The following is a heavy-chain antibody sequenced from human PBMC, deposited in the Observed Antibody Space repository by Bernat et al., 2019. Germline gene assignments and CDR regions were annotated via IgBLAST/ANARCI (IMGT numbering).Heavy chain of an antibody. V-gene: IGHV3-48*02. CDR1: GFTFSSYS. CDR2: ISSSSSTI. D-gene: IGHD3-10*01. J-gene: IGHJ4*02. CDR3: ARGPSTMVQGVISDY. Sequence: EVQLVESGGGLVQPGGSLRLSCAASGFTFSSYSMNWVRQAPGKGLEWVSYISSSSSTIYYADSVKGRFTISRDNAKNSLYLQMNSLRDEDTAVYYRARGPSTMVQGVISDYWGQGTLVTVSS.